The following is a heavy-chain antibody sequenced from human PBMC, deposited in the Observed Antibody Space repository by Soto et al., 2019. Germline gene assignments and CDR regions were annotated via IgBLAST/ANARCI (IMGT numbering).Heavy chain of an antibody. J-gene: IGHJ6*03. CDR1: GYTFTSYD. D-gene: IGHD3-3*01. CDR3: ARGLIGELPREATIFGVVPSYYYYYMDV. V-gene: IGHV1-8*01. Sequence: GASVKVSCKASGYTFTSYDINWVRQATGQGLEWMGWMNPNSGNTGYAQKFQGRVTMTRNTSISTAYMELSSLRSEDTAVYYCARGLIGELPREATIFGVVPSYYYYYMDVWGKGTTVTVSS. CDR2: MNPNSGNT.